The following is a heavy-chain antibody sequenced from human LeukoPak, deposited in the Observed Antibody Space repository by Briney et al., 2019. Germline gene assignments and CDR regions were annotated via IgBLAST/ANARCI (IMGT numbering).Heavy chain of an antibody. Sequence: PGGSLRLSCAASGFTFSSYAMSWVRQAPGKGLEWVSAISGSGGSTYYADSVKGRFTISGDNSKNTLYLQMNSLRAEDTAVYYCARDPTVTTNYYGMDVWGQGTTVTVSS. CDR1: GFTFSSYA. CDR3: ARDPTVTTNYYGMDV. D-gene: IGHD4-17*01. V-gene: IGHV3-23*01. J-gene: IGHJ6*02. CDR2: ISGSGGST.